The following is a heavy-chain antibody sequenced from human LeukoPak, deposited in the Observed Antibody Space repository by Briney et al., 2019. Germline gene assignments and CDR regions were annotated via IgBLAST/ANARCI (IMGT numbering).Heavy chain of an antibody. CDR3: TRDQASDYYDTSGYYYGFFDY. Sequence: GGSLRLSCAASGFTFNIYNMNWVRQAPGKGLEWVSSISSSSSSYIYYADSVKGRFTISRDSSKNTLSLQMHSLRAEDTAVYYCTRDQASDYYDTSGYYYGFFDYWGQGTLVTVSS. J-gene: IGHJ4*02. CDR2: ISSSSSSYI. V-gene: IGHV3-21*01. CDR1: GFTFNIYN. D-gene: IGHD3-22*01.